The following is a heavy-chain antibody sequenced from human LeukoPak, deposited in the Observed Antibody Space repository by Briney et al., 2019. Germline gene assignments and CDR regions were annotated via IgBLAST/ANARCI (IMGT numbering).Heavy chain of an antibody. V-gene: IGHV1-2*02. CDR3: ARDARGSYLYNWFDH. CDR1: GYTFTGYY. CDR2: INPNSGGT. D-gene: IGHD1-26*01. J-gene: IGHJ5*02. Sequence: ASVKVSCKASGYTFTGYYMHWVRQAPGQGLEWMGWINPNSGGTNYAQKFQGRVTMTRDTSISTAYMELSRLRSDDTAVYYCARDARGSYLYNWFDHWGQGTLVTVSS.